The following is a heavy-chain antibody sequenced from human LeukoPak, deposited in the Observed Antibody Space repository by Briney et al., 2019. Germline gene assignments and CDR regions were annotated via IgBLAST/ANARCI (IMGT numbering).Heavy chain of an antibody. V-gene: IGHV4-59*08. CDR1: GGSISSYY. J-gene: IGHJ2*01. D-gene: IGHD3-10*01. Sequence: SETLPLTCTVSGGSISSYYWSWIRQPPGKGLEWIGYIYYSGSTNYNPSLKSRVTISVDTSKNQFSLKLSSVTAADTAVYYCARPVLYGSGSYYRYFDLWGRGTLVTVSS. CDR2: IYYSGST. CDR3: ARPVLYGSGSYYRYFDL.